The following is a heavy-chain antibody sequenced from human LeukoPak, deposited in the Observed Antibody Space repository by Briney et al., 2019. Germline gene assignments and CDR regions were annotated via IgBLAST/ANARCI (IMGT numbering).Heavy chain of an antibody. J-gene: IGHJ5*02. V-gene: IGHV4-59*01. Sequence: SETLSLTCTVSGGSISSYYWSWIRQPPGKGLEWIAYIYYSGSTNYNPSLKSRVTISLDTSKNKFSLKLSSVTAADTAVYYCARLGQTHDQEPPNWFDPWGQGTLVTVSS. CDR2: IYYSGST. CDR3: ARLGQTHDQEPPNWFDP. D-gene: IGHD1-14*01. CDR1: GGSISSYY.